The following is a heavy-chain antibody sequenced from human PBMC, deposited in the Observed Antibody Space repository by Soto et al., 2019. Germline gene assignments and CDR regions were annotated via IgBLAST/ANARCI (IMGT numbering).Heavy chain of an antibody. V-gene: IGHV3-11*06. Sequence: GGSLRLSCAASGFTFSDYYMSWIRQAPGKGLEWISYSSNSGTFARYADSVKGRFSISRDNAKNSLYLQIDSLRGEDTAIYYCARSGDNYNLLDYWGQGTPVTVYS. CDR2: SSNSGTFA. J-gene: IGHJ4*02. CDR1: GFTFSDYY. D-gene: IGHD1-1*01. CDR3: ARSGDNYNLLDY.